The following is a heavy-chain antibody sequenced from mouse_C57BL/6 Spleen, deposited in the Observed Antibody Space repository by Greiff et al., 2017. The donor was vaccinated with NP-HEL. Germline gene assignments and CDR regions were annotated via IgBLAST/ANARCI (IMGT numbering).Heavy chain of an antibody. J-gene: IGHJ3*01. Sequence: LQESGAELVRPGASVTLSCKASGYTFTDYEMHWVKQTPVHGLEWIGAIDPETGGTAYNQKFKGKAILTADKSSSTAYMELRSLTSEDSAVYYCTREGVWSPFAYWGQGTLVTVSA. CDR1: GYTFTDYE. CDR3: TREGVWSPFAY. D-gene: IGHD2-10*02. CDR2: IDPETGGT. V-gene: IGHV1-15*01.